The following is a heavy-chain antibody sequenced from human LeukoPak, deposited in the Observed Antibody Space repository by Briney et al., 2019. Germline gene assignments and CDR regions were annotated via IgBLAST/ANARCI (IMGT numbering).Heavy chain of an antibody. CDR2: IYPSDSDT. J-gene: IGHJ3*02. Sequence: GESLKISCYASGYSFTNYWVAWVRQMPGKGLEWMGIIYPSDSDTRYSPSFQGQVTISADKSISTAYLQWSSLKASDTAMYYCARQFDAFDIWGHGTMVTVSS. CDR3: ARQFDAFDI. V-gene: IGHV5-51*01. CDR1: GYSFTNYW.